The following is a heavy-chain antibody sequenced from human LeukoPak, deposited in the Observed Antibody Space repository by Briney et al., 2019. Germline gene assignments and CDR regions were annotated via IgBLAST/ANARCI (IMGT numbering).Heavy chain of an antibody. Sequence: GGSLRLSCAASGFTFSSYSMNWVRQAPGKGLEWVSSISSSSSYIYYADSVKGRFTISRDNAKNSLYLQMNSLRAEDTAVYYCARDGYSSNWFDPWGQGTLVTVSS. D-gene: IGHD6-13*01. J-gene: IGHJ5*02. V-gene: IGHV3-21*01. CDR3: ARDGYSSNWFDP. CDR1: GFTFSSYS. CDR2: ISSSSSYI.